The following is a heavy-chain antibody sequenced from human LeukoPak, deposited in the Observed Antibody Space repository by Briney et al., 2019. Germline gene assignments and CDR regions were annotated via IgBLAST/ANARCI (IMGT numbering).Heavy chain of an antibody. CDR2: INHSGST. CDR3: ARFDYYDSSGSLDL. J-gene: IGHJ2*01. CDR1: GGSFSGYY. Sequence: PSETLSLTCAVYGGSFSGYYWSWIRQPPGKGLEWIGEINHSGSTNYNPSLKSRVTISVDTSKNQFSLKLSSVTAADTAVYYCARFDYYDSSGSLDLWGRGTLVTVSS. V-gene: IGHV4-34*01. D-gene: IGHD3-22*01.